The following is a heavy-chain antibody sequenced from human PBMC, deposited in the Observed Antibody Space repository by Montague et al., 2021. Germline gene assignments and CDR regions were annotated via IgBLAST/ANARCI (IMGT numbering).Heavy chain of an antibody. V-gene: IGHV4-39*01. J-gene: IGHJ3*02. Sequence: SETLSLTCSVSGDSISRSTYYWGWIRQPPGKGLEWIGSISYSGITCLTSSLKSRVTISGDTSKNQFSLKLTSVTAADTAVYYCARHIRSYSGYVFDAFDIWGQGTMVTVSS. D-gene: IGHD5-12*01. CDR3: ARHIRSYSGYVFDAFDI. CDR2: ISYSGIT. CDR1: GDSISRSTYY.